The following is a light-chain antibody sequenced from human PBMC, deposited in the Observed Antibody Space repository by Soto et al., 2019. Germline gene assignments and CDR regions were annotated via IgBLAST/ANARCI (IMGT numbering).Light chain of an antibody. Sequence: QSVLTRPASVSGSPGQSITISCTGTSSDVGGYDYVSWYQQHPGKAPKLIIYEVSNRPSGISNRFSGSKSGNTASLTISGLQAEEEADYYCTSYTSSSARVFGTGTKVTVL. CDR3: TSYTSSSARV. J-gene: IGLJ1*01. V-gene: IGLV2-14*01. CDR2: EVS. CDR1: SSDVGGYDY.